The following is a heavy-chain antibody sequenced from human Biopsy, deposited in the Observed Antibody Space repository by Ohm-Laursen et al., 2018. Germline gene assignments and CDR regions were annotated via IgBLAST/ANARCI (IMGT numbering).Heavy chain of an antibody. J-gene: IGHJ1*01. D-gene: IGHD4-23*01. Sequence: TLSLTCAVSGGSFTGHYWTWIRQPPGKGLEWIGHISHTGYTSYKSSLKSRVTISLDTSRKHFSLRLTSLAAADAAVYYCARGSNEYGGLYFPHWGQGTLVTVSS. CDR3: ARGSNEYGGLYFPH. CDR2: ISHTGYT. V-gene: IGHV4-59*11. CDR1: GGSFTGHY.